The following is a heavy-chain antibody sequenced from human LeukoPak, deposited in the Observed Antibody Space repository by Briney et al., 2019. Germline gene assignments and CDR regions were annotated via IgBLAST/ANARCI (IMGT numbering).Heavy chain of an antibody. V-gene: IGHV4-34*01. D-gene: IGHD2-21*02. CDR1: GGSFSGYY. J-gene: IGHJ4*02. CDR3: ARRGRGVPAIKFRYFDY. CDR2: INHSGST. Sequence: PSETLSLTCAVYGGSFSGYYWSWIRQPPGKGLEWIGEINHSGSTNYNPSLKSRVTISVDTSENQFSLKLSSVTAADTAVYYCARRGRGVPAIKFRYFDYWGQGTLVTVSS.